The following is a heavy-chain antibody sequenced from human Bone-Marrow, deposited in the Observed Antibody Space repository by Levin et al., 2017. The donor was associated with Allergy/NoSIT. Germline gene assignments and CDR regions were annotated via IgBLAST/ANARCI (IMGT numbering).Heavy chain of an antibody. CDR1: GFTFSSHR. CDR2: ISIGGDNI. V-gene: IGHV3-48*02. J-gene: IGHJ4*02. CDR3: ARASSGTLFDY. Sequence: SCAASGFTFSSHRMNWVRQAPGKGLEWVSSISIGGDNIYYADSVKGRFTISRDNAQNSLYLQMSSLRDEDTAVYYCARASSGTLFDYWGQGTLVTVSS. D-gene: IGHD6-19*01.